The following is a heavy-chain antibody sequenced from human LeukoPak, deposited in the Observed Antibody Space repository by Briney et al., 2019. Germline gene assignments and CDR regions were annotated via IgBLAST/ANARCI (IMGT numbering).Heavy chain of an antibody. CDR3: ARRIVGATWFDP. V-gene: IGHV1-18*01. J-gene: IGHJ5*02. D-gene: IGHD1-26*01. Sequence: VKVSXXXXXXXXTSXGISWVRQAPGQGLEWMGWISAYNGNTNYAQKLQGRVTMTTDTSTSTAYMELRSLRSDDTAVYYCARRIVGATWFDPWGQGTLVTVSS. CDR1: XXXXTSXG. CDR2: ISAYNGNT.